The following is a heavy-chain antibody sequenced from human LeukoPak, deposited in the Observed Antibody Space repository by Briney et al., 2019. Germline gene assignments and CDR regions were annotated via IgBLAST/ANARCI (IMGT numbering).Heavy chain of an antibody. CDR3: PKNYEPGRGVPYGMDV. V-gene: IGHV3-23*01. D-gene: IGHD3-10*01. CDR1: GFTFSSYA. Sequence: GGSLRLSCAASGFTFSSYAMRWVRQAPGKGLEWVSAIGSGSGGTTIYADSVKGRFTISRDNSKNTLYLQMSSLRGEDTAVYYCPKNYEPGRGVPYGMDVWGQGTTVTVSS. CDR2: IGSGSGGTT. J-gene: IGHJ6*02.